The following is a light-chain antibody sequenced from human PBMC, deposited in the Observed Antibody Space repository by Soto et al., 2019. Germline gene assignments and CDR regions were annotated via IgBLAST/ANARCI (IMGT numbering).Light chain of an antibody. V-gene: IGLV1-44*01. CDR2: INN. Sequence: QSVLTQPPSTSGTPGQRVTISCSGSSSNIGSNTVNWFQQLPGTAPKLLIYINNQRPSGVPDRFSGSKSGTSASLAISGLQSEDEADYSCAAWDDNLNGWVFGGGTKLTVL. J-gene: IGLJ3*02. CDR3: AAWDDNLNGWV. CDR1: SSNIGSNT.